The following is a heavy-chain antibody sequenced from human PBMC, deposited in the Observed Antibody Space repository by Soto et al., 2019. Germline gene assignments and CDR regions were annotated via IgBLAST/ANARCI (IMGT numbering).Heavy chain of an antibody. D-gene: IGHD3-10*01. J-gene: IGHJ5*02. CDR2: IYYSGST. CDR1: GGSISSGGYY. V-gene: IGHV4-31*03. CDR3: ARIRRITMVRGVIIRPWFDP. Sequence: PSETLSLTCTVSGGSISSGGYYWSWIRQHPGKGLEWIGYIYYSGSTYYNPSLKSRVTISVDTSKNQFSLKLSSVTAADTAVYYCARIRRITMVRGVIIRPWFDPWGQGTLVTVSS.